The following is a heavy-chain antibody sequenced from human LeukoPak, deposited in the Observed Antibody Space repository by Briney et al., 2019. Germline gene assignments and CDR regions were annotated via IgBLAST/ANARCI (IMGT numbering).Heavy chain of an antibody. CDR2: INPSGGST. CDR1: GYTFTSYY. Sequence: ASVKVSCKASGYTFTSYYMHWVRQAPGQGLEWMGIINPSGGSTSYAQKFQGRVTMTRDTSTSTVYMELSSLRSEDTAVYYCARLDRYSSGDPFNWFDPWGQGTLVTVSS. J-gene: IGHJ5*02. CDR3: ARLDRYSSGDPFNWFDP. V-gene: IGHV1-46*01. D-gene: IGHD6-19*01.